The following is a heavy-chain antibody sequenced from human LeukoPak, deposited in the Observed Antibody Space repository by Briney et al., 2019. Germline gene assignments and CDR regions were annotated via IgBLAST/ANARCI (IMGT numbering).Heavy chain of an antibody. CDR1: GGSISSGSYY. V-gene: IGHV4-61*02. CDR2: IYTSGST. Sequence: SQTLSLTCTVSGGSISSGSYYWSWIRQPAGKGLEWIGRIYTSGSTNYNPSLKSRVTISVDTSKNQFSLKLSSVTAADTAVYYCARVLVRGENWFDPWGQGTPVTVSS. J-gene: IGHJ5*02. D-gene: IGHD3-10*01. CDR3: ARVLVRGENWFDP.